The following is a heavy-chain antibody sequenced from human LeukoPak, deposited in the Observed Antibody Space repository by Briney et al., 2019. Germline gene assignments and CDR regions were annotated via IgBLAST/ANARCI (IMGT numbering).Heavy chain of an antibody. D-gene: IGHD3-10*01. V-gene: IGHV4-34*01. CDR3: ARGRAVIYYGSGSRYDY. J-gene: IGHJ4*02. CDR1: GGSFSGYY. Sequence: SETLSLTCAVYGGSFSGYYWSWIRQPPGKGLEWIGEINHSGSTNYNPSLKSRVTISVDTSKNQFSLKLSSVTAADTAVYYCARGRAVIYYGSGSRYDYWGQGTLVTVSS. CDR2: INHSGST.